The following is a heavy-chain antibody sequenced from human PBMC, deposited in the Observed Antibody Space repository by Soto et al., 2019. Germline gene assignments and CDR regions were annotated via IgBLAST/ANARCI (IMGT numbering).Heavy chain of an antibody. V-gene: IGHV4-39*01. J-gene: IGHJ2*01. CDR2: IYYSGST. CDR3: ARRLVDITGTNWYFDL. CDR1: GDSTNSSRYL. Sequence: PSETLSLTCTVSGDSTNSSRYLWGWIRQPPGKGLESIGIIYYSGSTYYNPSLKSRVTMSADTSKNQSSLKLRSVTAADTAVYYCARRLVDITGTNWYFDLWGRGALVTVSS. D-gene: IGHD5-12*01.